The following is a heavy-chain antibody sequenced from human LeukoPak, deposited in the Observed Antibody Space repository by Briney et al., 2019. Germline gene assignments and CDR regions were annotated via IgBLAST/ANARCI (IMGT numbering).Heavy chain of an antibody. Sequence: GGSLRLSCAASRFTFSSYGMHWVRQAPGKGLEWVTFIRDDGSNKYYVDSVKGRFIISRDNSKNTVYLQMSDLRVADTAVYYCAKGGLQGFYYNYMDVWGKGTTVTVSS. CDR1: RFTFSSYG. D-gene: IGHD4-11*01. J-gene: IGHJ6*03. CDR2: IRDDGSNK. V-gene: IGHV3-30*02. CDR3: AKGGLQGFYYNYMDV.